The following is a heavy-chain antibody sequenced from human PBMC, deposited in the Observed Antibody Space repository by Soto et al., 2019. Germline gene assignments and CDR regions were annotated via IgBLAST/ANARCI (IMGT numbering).Heavy chain of an antibody. Sequence: GSLRLSCSASGFTFSSYWMSWFRHAALKGLEWVANIKQDGSEKYYVDSVKGRFTISRDNAKNSLYLQMNSLRAEDTAVYYCATDSSGYYYYYYGMDVWGQGTTVTVSS. CDR1: GFTFSSYW. J-gene: IGHJ6*02. V-gene: IGHV3-7*03. D-gene: IGHD3-22*01. CDR2: IKQDGSEK. CDR3: ATDSSGYYYYYYGMDV.